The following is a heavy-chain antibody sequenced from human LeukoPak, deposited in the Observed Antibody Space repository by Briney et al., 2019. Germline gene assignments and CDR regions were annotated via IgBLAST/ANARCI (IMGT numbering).Heavy chain of an antibody. J-gene: IGHJ3*02. V-gene: IGHV3-30*02. CDR1: GFTFSSYG. CDR2: IRYDGSNK. CDR3: AKAGGITMIADAFDI. Sequence: PGGSLRLSCAASGFTFSSYGMHWVHQAPGKGLEWVAFIRYDGSNKYYADSVRGRFTISRDNSKNTLYLQMNSLRAEDTAVYYCAKAGGITMIADAFDIWGQGTMVTVSS. D-gene: IGHD3-22*01.